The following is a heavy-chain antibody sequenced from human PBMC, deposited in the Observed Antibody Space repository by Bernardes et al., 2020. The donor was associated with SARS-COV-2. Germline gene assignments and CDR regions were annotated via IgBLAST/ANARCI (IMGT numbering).Heavy chain of an antibody. CDR2: ISSSGSTI. CDR1: GFTFSSYE. V-gene: IGHV3-48*03. J-gene: IGHJ6*02. D-gene: IGHD3-3*01. CDR3: ARDRLDITIFGGVYYYGMDV. Sequence: GGSLRLSCAASGFTFSSYEMNWVRQAPGKGLEWVSYISSSGSTIYYADSVKGRFTISRDNAKNSLYLQMNSLRAEDTAVYYCARDRLDITIFGGVYYYGMDVWGQGTTVTVSS.